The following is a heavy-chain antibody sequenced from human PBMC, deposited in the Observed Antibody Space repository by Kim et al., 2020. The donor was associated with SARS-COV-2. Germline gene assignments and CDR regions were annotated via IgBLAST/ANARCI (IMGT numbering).Heavy chain of an antibody. D-gene: IGHD6-6*01. CDR2: IIPIFGTA. V-gene: IGHV1-69*13. CDR1: GGTFSSYA. Sequence: SVKVSCKASGGTFSSYAISWVRQAPGQGLEWMGGIIPIFGTANYAQKFQGRVTITADESTSTAYMELSSLRSEDTAVYYCARDRLYSSSSYYYYYYGMDVWGQGTTVTVSS. CDR3: ARDRLYSSSSYYYYYYGMDV. J-gene: IGHJ6*02.